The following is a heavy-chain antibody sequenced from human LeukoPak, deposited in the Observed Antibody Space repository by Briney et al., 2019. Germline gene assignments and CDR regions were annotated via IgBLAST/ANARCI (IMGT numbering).Heavy chain of an antibody. Sequence: ASVKVSCKASGGTFSSYAISWVRQAPGQGLEWMGGIIPIFGTANYAQKFQGRVAITADESTSTAYMELSSLRSEDTAVYYCARGLGMAARTLVDYWGQGTLVTVSS. J-gene: IGHJ4*02. V-gene: IGHV1-69*13. D-gene: IGHD6-6*01. CDR2: IIPIFGTA. CDR1: GGTFSSYA. CDR3: ARGLGMAARTLVDY.